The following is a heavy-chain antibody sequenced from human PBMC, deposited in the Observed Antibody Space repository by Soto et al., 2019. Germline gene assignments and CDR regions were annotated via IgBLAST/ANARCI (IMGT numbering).Heavy chain of an antibody. Sequence: QAQLVQSGAEVKKPGSSVKVSCKPSGGTFGTYTISWVRQAPGQGLEWMGRIIPLLDITHYAQKFQGRVTFTADKSTTTAYMELSSLSSADTAVYYCARGVTGRLTQGVVLFYWGQGTLVTVSS. D-gene: IGHD1-20*01. J-gene: IGHJ4*02. CDR2: IIPLLDIT. CDR1: GGTFGTYT. V-gene: IGHV1-69*02. CDR3: ARGVTGRLTQGVVLFY.